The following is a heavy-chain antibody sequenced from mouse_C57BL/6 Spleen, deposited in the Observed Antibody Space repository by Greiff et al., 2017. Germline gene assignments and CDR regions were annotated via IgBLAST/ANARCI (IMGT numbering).Heavy chain of an antibody. CDR1: GFSFNTYA. D-gene: IGHD4-1*01. J-gene: IGHJ1*03. CDR3: VRPPLTGYWYFDV. CDR2: IRSKSNNYAT. V-gene: IGHV10-1*01. Sequence: EVKLVESGGGLVQPKGSLKLSCAASGFSFNTYAMNWVRQAPGKGLEWVARIRSKSNNYATYYADSVKDRFTISRDDSESMLYLQMNNLKTEDTAMYYCVRPPLTGYWYFDVWGTGTTVTVSS.